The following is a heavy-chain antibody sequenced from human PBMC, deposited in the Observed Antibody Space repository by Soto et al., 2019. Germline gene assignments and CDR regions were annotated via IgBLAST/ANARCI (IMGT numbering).Heavy chain of an antibody. D-gene: IGHD2-15*01. Sequence: VEALKISWKCSGYSFTSYLIGWVRQMPGKGLEWMGIIYPGYSDTIYSPSFQGQVTISADKYISTAYLQWSSLKASDTAMYYCARQREVVVVPYGMDVWGPGTTVPVSS. CDR1: GYSFTSYL. J-gene: IGHJ6*02. V-gene: IGHV5-51*01. CDR3: ARQREVVVVPYGMDV. CDR2: IYPGYSDT.